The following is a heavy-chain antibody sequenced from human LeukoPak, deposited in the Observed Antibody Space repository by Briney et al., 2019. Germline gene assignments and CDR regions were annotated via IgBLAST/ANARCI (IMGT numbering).Heavy chain of an antibody. CDR1: GGSISSSY. Sequence: PSETLSLTCTVSGGSISSSYWAWIRQPPGKGLEWIGYIYYSGTTNYNPSLKSRVTISVDTSKNQFSLKLRSVTAADTAMYHCAREGYASNWYPDWGQGTLVTVSS. J-gene: IGHJ4*02. CDR3: AREGYASNWYPD. D-gene: IGHD6-13*01. CDR2: IYYSGTT. V-gene: IGHV4-59*01.